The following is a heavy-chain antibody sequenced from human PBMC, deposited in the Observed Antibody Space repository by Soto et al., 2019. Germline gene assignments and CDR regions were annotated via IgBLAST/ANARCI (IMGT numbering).Heavy chain of an antibody. CDR3: ARQIYDSDTGPNFQYYFDS. CDR2: IDPSDSQT. J-gene: IGHJ4*02. V-gene: IGHV5-10-1*01. D-gene: IGHD3-22*01. Sequence: GESLKISCKGSGYSFAGYWITWVRQKPGKGLEWMGRIDPSDSQTYYSPSFRGHVTISVTKSITTVFLQWSSLRASDTAMYYCARQIYDSDTGPNFQYYFDSWGQGTPVTFSS. CDR1: GYSFAGYW.